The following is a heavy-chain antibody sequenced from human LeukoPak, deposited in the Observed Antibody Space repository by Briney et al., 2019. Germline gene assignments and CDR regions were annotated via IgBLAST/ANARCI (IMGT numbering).Heavy chain of an antibody. CDR2: IWYDGSNK. D-gene: IGHD2-15*01. V-gene: IGHV3-33*01. CDR1: GFIFSSYG. J-gene: IGHJ4*02. CDR3: ARDGGCSGGSCYDY. Sequence: PGRSLRLSCAASGFIFSSYGMHWVRQAPGKGLEWVAVIWYDGSNKYYADSVKGRFTISRDNSKNTLYLQMNSLRAEDTAVYYCARDGGCSGGSCYDYWGQGTLVTVSS.